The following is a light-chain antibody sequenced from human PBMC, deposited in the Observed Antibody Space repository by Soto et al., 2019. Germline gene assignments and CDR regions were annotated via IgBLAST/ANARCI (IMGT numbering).Light chain of an antibody. CDR2: DAS. Sequence: AIQMTQSPSSLSASVGDTVTITLRASQGIRNDLGWYQQKPGKAPKLLIYDASTLQSGVPSRFSGSGSGTDFTLTISSLQSEDFAVYYCQQYNNWPRTFGQGTKVDIK. J-gene: IGKJ1*01. CDR1: QGIRND. CDR3: QQYNNWPRT. V-gene: IGKV1-6*01.